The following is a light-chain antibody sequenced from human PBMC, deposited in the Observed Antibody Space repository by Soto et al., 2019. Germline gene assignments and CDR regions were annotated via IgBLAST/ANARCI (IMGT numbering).Light chain of an antibody. V-gene: IGKV1-5*01. CDR3: QQYYNYST. CDR2: DAS. J-gene: IGKJ1*01. Sequence: DIQMTQSPSTLYASVGDRVTITCRASQTISSWLAWYRQKPGKAPDLLIYDASKLQSGVPASFSGSESATEFTLTIASLQPDDFATYYCQQYYNYSTFGQGTKVEVK. CDR1: QTISSW.